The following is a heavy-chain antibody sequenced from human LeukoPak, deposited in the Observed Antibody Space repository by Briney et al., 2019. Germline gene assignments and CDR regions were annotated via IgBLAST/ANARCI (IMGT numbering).Heavy chain of an antibody. CDR2: LYHSGST. Sequence: SETLSLTCSVSGYSISSGYYWGWIRQAPGKGLEWIGNLYHSGSTYYNPSLKSRVTISVDTSKNQFSLKLSSVTAADTALYYCAKHCMGSSYNHGLDCWGQGTLVTVSS. D-gene: IGHD3-10*01. CDR1: GYSISSGYY. CDR3: AKHCMGSSYNHGLDC. J-gene: IGHJ4*02. V-gene: IGHV4-38-2*02.